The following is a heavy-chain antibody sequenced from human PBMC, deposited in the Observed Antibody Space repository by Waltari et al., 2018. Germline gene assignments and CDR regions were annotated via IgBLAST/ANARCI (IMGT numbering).Heavy chain of an antibody. CDR2: IYQSGST. CDR1: GYSISSGFY. D-gene: IGHD4-17*01. V-gene: IGHV4-38-2*01. CDR3: ARHLGGYGDYPGYYYYGRDV. J-gene: IGHJ6*02. Sequence: QVQLQESGPGLVKPSETLSLTCAVSGYSISSGFYWGWIRQPPGKGLEWIGSIYQSGSTNYTPSLKSRVTISVDTSKNQFSLKLSSVTAADTAVYYCARHLGGYGDYPGYYYYGRDVWGQGTTVTVSS.